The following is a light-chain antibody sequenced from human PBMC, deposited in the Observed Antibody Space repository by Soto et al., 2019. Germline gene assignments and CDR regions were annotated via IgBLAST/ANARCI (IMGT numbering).Light chain of an antibody. J-gene: IGLJ1*01. CDR1: SSDVGGYNF. Sequence: QSALTQPRAVSGSPGQSVTISCTGTSSDVGGYNFVSWYQQHPGKAPKLMIYDVSTRPSGVPDCFSGSKSGNTASLTISGLQAEDEADYYCCSYAGNYTYVFGPGTKVIVL. V-gene: IGLV2-11*01. CDR3: CSYAGNYTYV. CDR2: DVS.